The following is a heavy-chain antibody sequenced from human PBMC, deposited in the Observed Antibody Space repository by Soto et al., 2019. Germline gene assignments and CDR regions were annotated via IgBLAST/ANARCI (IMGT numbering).Heavy chain of an antibody. Sequence: QVQLVESGGGVVQPGRSLRLSCEASGFTFSSYGMHWVRQAPGKGLEWVAVMSYDGSNKYYADSVKGRFTISRDNSKNTLYLQMNSLRAEDTAVYYCAKERNDFLDVWGQGTTVTVSS. V-gene: IGHV3-30*18. D-gene: IGHD1-1*01. CDR1: GFTFSSYG. CDR3: AKERNDFLDV. J-gene: IGHJ6*02. CDR2: MSYDGSNK.